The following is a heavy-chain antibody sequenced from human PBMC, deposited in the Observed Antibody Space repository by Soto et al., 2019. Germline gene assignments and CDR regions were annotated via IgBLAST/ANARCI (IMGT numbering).Heavy chain of an antibody. Sequence: ASVKVSCKASGYTFTTYYMHWVRQAPGQGLEWMGIINPSGGGTNYAQKFQDRVTMTRDTSTSTVYMQLSSLRSEDTAVYYCARDGDYDFWSGTLDVWGQGTTVTVAS. D-gene: IGHD3-3*01. J-gene: IGHJ6*02. V-gene: IGHV1-46*01. CDR1: GYTFTTYY. CDR3: ARDGDYDFWSGTLDV. CDR2: INPSGGGT.